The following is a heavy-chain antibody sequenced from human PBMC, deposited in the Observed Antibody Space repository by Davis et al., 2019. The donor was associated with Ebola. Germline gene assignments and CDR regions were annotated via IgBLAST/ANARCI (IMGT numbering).Heavy chain of an antibody. CDR2: ISSTGRTI. CDR3: AKLQGDPSYLYAMDV. Sequence: GESLKISCAASGFTFRTFEMNWVRQASGKGPEWISYISSTGRTIYYADSVKGRFTISRDNDKNSLYLEMNNLRAEDTAVYYCAKLQGDPSYLYAMDVWGQGTAVTVSS. CDR1: GFTFRTFE. D-gene: IGHD2-21*01. J-gene: IGHJ6*02. V-gene: IGHV3-48*03.